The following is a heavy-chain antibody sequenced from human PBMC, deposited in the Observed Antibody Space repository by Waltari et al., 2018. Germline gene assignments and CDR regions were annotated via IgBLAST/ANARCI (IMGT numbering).Heavy chain of an antibody. D-gene: IGHD2-2*01. J-gene: IGHJ5*02. CDR3: ARDHQLAADR. Sequence: QVQLVQSGAEVKKPGASVKVSCKASGYTFTGYYMHWVRQAPGQGLEWMGWINPNSGGTNYAQKLQGRVTMTRDTSISTAYMELSRLRSDDTAVYYCARDHQLAADRWGQGTLVTVSS. CDR1: GYTFTGYY. V-gene: IGHV1-2*02. CDR2: INPNSGGT.